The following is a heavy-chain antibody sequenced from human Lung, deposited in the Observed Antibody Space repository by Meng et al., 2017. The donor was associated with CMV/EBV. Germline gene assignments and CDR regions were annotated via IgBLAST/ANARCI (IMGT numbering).Heavy chain of an antibody. CDR1: GYTFTGYN. CDR3: ARLFHTSLGTNYYYGMDV. V-gene: IGHV1-2*02. J-gene: IGHJ6*01. Sequence: ASVKVSXKASGYTFTGYNIHWVRQAPGQGLEWMGWINPNTGDTNYAQKFQGRVTLTGDTSISTAYMELSRLKSDDTAVFFCARLFHTSLGTNYYYGMDVWGQG. CDR2: INPNTGDT. D-gene: IGHD3/OR15-3a*01.